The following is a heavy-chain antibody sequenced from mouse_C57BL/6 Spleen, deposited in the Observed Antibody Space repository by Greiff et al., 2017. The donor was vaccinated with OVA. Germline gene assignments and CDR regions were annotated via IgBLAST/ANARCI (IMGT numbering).Heavy chain of an antibody. V-gene: IGHV5-4*01. D-gene: IGHD1-1*01. CDR2: ISDGGNYT. J-gene: IGHJ4*01. CDR3: YYGSSFYYAMDY. CDR1: GFTFSSYA. Sequence: EVHLVESGGGLVKPGGSLKLSCAASGFTFSSYAMSWVRQTPEKRLEWVATISDGGNYTYYPDNVKGRFTISRDNAKNNLYLQMSHLKSEDTAMYYCYYGSSFYYAMDYWGQGTSVTVSS.